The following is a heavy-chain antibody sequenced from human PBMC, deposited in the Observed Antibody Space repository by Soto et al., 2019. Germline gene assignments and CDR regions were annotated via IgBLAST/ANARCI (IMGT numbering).Heavy chain of an antibody. J-gene: IGHJ4*02. D-gene: IGHD3-10*01. Sequence: QVQLVQSGAEVKKPGASLKISCKASGYTFTSFYIHWVRQAPGQGLEWMAIINPTGGSASYAQRFQGRVTVTRDTSAGTVYMEMRSLTSEDTAVYYCASAGRATVSLYMFDFWGQGTQVTVSS. V-gene: IGHV1-46*01. CDR2: INPTGGSA. CDR1: GYTFTSFY. CDR3: ASAGRATVSLYMFDF.